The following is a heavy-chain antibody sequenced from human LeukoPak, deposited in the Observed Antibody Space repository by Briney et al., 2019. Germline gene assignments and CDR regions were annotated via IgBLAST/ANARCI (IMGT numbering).Heavy chain of an antibody. Sequence: PGGSLRLSCAASGFTYSDYAMRWVRQAPGKGLEWVAVISSDGSYQYSADFVKGRFTISRDNSKNTLSLQMDSLRGEDTAIYYCARSPEYDFWTGFRYWGQGTLVTVSS. CDR1: GFTYSDYA. D-gene: IGHD3-3*01. CDR2: ISSDGSYQ. J-gene: IGHJ4*02. CDR3: ARSPEYDFWTGFRY. V-gene: IGHV3-30*04.